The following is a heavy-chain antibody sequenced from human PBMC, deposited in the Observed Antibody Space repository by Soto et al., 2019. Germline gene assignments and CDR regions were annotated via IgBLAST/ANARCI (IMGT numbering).Heavy chain of an antibody. V-gene: IGHV4-30-2*01. CDR2: IYHSGST. CDR3: ARRRVDIVATEVDY. Sequence: SETLSLTCAVSGGSISSGGYSWSWIRQPPGKGLEWIGYIYHSGSTYYNPSLKSRVTISVDRSKNQFSLKLSSVRAEDTAVYYCARRRVDIVATEVDYWGQGTLVTVSS. J-gene: IGHJ4*02. CDR1: GGSISSGGYS. D-gene: IGHD5-12*01.